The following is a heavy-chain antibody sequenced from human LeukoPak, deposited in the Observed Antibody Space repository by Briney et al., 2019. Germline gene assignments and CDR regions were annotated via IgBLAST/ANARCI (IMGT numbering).Heavy chain of an antibody. Sequence: PGGSLRLSCAASGFTFSSYRMNWVRQAPGKGLEWVSSISSSSSYINYADSVKGRLTISRGNAKNSLYLQMNSLRAGDTAVYYCAKDGLYYDFWSGFLGHAFDIWGQGTMVTVSS. V-gene: IGHV3-21*01. CDR3: AKDGLYYDFWSGFLGHAFDI. J-gene: IGHJ3*02. CDR2: ISSSSSYI. CDR1: GFTFSSYR. D-gene: IGHD3-3*01.